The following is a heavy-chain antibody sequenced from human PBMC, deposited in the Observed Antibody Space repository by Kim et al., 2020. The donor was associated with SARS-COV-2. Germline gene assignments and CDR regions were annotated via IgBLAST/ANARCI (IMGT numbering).Heavy chain of an antibody. D-gene: IGHD1-1*01. Sequence: SETLSLTCTVSGGSISSSSYYWGWIRQPPGKGLEWIGSIYYSGSTYYNPSLKSRVTISVDTSKNQFSLKLSSVTAADTAVYYCARQFWDWNDEPGWFDP. CDR2: IYYSGST. CDR3: ARQFWDWNDEPGWFDP. CDR1: GGSISSSSYY. V-gene: IGHV4-39*01. J-gene: IGHJ5*02.